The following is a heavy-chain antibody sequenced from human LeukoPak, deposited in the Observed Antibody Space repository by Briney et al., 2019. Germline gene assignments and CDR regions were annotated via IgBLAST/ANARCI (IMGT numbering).Heavy chain of an antibody. D-gene: IGHD3-22*01. CDR2: ISGSSSYT. CDR1: GFTFSDYY. V-gene: IGHV3-11*06. CDR3: ARHGLYDSSDYWTFQH. Sequence: GGSLRLSCAASGFTFSDYYMSWIRQAPGKGLEWVTYISGSSSYTNYADSVNGRFTISRYNAKHSLYLQMISLRAEDTAVYYCARHGLYDSSDYWTFQHWGQGTLVTVSS. J-gene: IGHJ1*01.